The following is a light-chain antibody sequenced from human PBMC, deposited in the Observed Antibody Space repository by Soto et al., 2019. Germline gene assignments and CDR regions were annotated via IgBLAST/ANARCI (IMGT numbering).Light chain of an antibody. Sequence: QSVLTQPPSVSGAPGQRVTISCTGSGSNIGAGYDVHWYQQLPGTAPKLLIYDNNNRPSGVPDRFSGSKSGTSASLAITGLRAEDEADYYCQSYDSSLSGSGVFGGGTKVTVL. CDR3: QSYDSSLSGSGV. CDR2: DNN. CDR1: GSNIGAGYD. J-gene: IGLJ2*01. V-gene: IGLV1-40*01.